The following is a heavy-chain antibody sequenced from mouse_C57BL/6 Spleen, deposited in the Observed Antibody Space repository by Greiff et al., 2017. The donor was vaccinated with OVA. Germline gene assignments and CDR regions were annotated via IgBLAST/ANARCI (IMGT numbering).Heavy chain of an antibody. D-gene: IGHD2-10*01. V-gene: IGHV1-64*01. CDR2: IHPNSGST. CDR3: ARRAYYGNYGWFDY. Sequence: QVQLKQPGAELVKPGASVKLSCKASGYTFTSYWMHWVKQRPGQGLEWIGMIHPNSGSTNYNEKFKSKATLTVDKSSSTAYMQLSSLTSEDSAVYYCARRAYYGNYGWFDYWGQGTTLTVSS. CDR1: GYTFTSYW. J-gene: IGHJ2*01.